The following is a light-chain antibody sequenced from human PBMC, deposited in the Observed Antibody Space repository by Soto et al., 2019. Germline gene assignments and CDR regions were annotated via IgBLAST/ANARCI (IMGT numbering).Light chain of an antibody. J-gene: IGLJ1*01. CDR3: SSYTSSSTDV. V-gene: IGLV2-14*01. Sequence: QSALTQPASVSGSPGQSITISCTGTSSDVDDYNYVSWYQQHPGKAPKLMIYEVSNRPSGVSNRFSGSKSGNTASLTISGLQAEDEADYYCSSYTSSSTDVFGTGTKVTVL. CDR1: SSDVDDYNY. CDR2: EVS.